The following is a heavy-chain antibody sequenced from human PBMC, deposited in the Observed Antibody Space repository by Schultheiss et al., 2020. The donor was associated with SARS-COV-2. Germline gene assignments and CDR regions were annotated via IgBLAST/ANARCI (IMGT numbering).Heavy chain of an antibody. CDR2: IYYSGST. J-gene: IGHJ5*02. CDR1: GGSISSYY. CDR3: ARSMTTVTNYNSFDP. V-gene: IGHV4-59*08. D-gene: IGHD4-17*01. Sequence: GSLRLSCTVSGGSISSYYWSWIRQPPGKGLEWIGYIYYSGSTNYNPSLKSRVTISVDTSKNQFSLKLSSVTAADTAVYYCARSMTTVTNYNSFDPWGQGTLVTVSS.